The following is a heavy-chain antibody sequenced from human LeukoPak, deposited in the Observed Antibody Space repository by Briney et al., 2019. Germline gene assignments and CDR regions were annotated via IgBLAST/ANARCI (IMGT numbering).Heavy chain of an antibody. V-gene: IGHV4-34*01. D-gene: IGHD3-3*01. J-gene: IGHJ5*02. CDR3: ARGLTIFGSRRFDP. CDR1: GGSFSGYY. CDR2: INHSGST. Sequence: SETLSITCAVYGGSFSGYYLSWIRQPPGKGLEWIGEINHSGSTNYNPSLKSRVTISVDTSKNQFSLKLSSVTAADTAVYYCARGLTIFGSRRFDPWGQGTLVTVSS.